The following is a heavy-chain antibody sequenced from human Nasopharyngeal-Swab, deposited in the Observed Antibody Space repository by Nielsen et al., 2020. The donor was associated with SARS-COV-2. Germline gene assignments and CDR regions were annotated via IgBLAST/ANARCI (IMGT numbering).Heavy chain of an antibody. CDR3: ARDCYGFSTTCNLIDY. CDR1: GFTFSSSW. V-gene: IGHV3-7*01. Sequence: GESLKISCAASGFTFSSSWMRWVRQAPGKGLEWVANIKQDGSEKYYVDSVKGRFTISRDDAKNSLYLQMNSLRAEDTAVYYCARDCYGFSTTCNLIDYWGQGTLVTVSS. CDR2: IKQDGSEK. J-gene: IGHJ4*02. D-gene: IGHD2/OR15-2a*01.